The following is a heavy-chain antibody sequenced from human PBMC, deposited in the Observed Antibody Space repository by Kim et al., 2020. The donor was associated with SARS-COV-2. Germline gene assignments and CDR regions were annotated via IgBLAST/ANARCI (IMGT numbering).Heavy chain of an antibody. CDR2: ISYSGSK. V-gene: IGHV4-30-4*01. Sequence: SETLSLTCAVSGDSFSSVAYYWSWIRRPPGRGLEWIGYISYSGSKYFNPSLQSRVTMSVDTSKNQFSLDRSSVTAADTAVYFCARDQGGGYVDYWGQGALVTVSS. D-gene: IGHD2-15*01. CDR3: ARDQGGGYVDY. J-gene: IGHJ4*02. CDR1: GDSFSSVAYY.